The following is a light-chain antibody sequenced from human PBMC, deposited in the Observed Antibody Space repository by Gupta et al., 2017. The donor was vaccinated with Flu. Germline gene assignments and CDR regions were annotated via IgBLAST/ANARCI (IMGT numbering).Light chain of an antibody. CDR1: ESINTW. CDR2: MAS. V-gene: IGKV1-5*03. CDR3: QQYNSYSPYT. Sequence: DIQMTQPPSTLSASVGDRVTITCRASESINTWLAWYQQKPGRAPKLLIYMASSLESGVPPRFSGSGSGTDFTLTISSLQPDDFATYFCQQYNSYSPYTFGQGTKLEMK. J-gene: IGKJ2*01.